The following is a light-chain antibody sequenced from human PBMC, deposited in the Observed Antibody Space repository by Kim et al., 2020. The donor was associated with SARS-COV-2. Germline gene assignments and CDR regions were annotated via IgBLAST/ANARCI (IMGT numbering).Light chain of an antibody. V-gene: IGLV3-1*01. CDR2: QDS. J-gene: IGLJ3*02. CDR1: KLGDKY. Sequence: VSQGQTASITCSGDKLGDKYACWYQQKPGQSPVLVIYQDSKRPSGIPERFSGSNSGNTATLTISGTQAMDEADYYCQAWDSSTEVFGGGTQLTVL. CDR3: QAWDSSTEV.